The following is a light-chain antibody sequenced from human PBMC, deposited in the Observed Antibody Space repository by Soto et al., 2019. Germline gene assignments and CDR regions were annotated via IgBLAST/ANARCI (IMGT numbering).Light chain of an antibody. CDR1: QSVSSAF. CDR3: QQYGDSPPT. CDR2: AAA. Sequence: IVLTQSPGTLSLSPGERATLSCRASQSVSSAFFAWYQQKPGQPLRLLIYAAASRATDIPDRFSGSGSATDFTLTISRLEPEDFAVYYCQQYGDSPPTFGRGTKVEIK. J-gene: IGKJ2*01. V-gene: IGKV3-20*01.